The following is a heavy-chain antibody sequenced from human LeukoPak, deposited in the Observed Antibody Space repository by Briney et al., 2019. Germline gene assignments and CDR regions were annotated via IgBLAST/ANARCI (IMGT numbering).Heavy chain of an antibody. Sequence: SQTLSLTCTVSGGSISSGGYYWSWIRQHPGKGLEWIGYIYYSGSTYYNPPLKSRVTISVDTSKNQFSLKLSSVTAADTAVYYCAREGSTSPDNWFDPWGQGTLVTVSS. CDR2: IYYSGST. D-gene: IGHD2-2*01. V-gene: IGHV4-31*03. J-gene: IGHJ5*02. CDR3: AREGSTSPDNWFDP. CDR1: GGSISSGGYY.